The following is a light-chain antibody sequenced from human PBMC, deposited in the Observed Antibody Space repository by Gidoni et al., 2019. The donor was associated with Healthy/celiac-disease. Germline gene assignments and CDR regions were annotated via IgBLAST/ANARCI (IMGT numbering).Light chain of an antibody. CDR2: DAS. CDR3: QQRSNWPPLT. J-gene: IGKJ4*01. V-gene: IGKV3-11*01. Sequence: EIVLTQSPATLSLSPGERATLSCRASQSVSSYLAWYQQNPGQAPRLLIYDASNRATGIPARFSGSGSGTDFTLTISSLEPEAFAVYYCQQRSNWPPLTFGGGTKVEIK. CDR1: QSVSSY.